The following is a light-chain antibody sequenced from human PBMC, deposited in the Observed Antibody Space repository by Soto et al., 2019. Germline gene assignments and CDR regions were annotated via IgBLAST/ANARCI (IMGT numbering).Light chain of an antibody. J-gene: IGKJ1*01. Sequence: EIVITQSPATLSVSPGERATLSCRASQSVSSNLAGYQQKPGQAPRLLIYGASTRATGIPARFSGSGSGTEFTLTISSLQSEDFAVYYCQQYNNWPRGTFGQGTKVDIK. CDR3: QQYNNWPRGT. CDR1: QSVSSN. CDR2: GAS. V-gene: IGKV3-15*01.